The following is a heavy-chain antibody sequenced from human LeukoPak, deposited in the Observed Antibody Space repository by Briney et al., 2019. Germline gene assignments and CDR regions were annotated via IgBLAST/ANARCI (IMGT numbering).Heavy chain of an antibody. V-gene: IGHV4-34*01. Sequence: SETLSLTCAVYGGSFSGYYWSWIRQPPGRGLEWIGEINHSGSTNYNPSLKSRVTISVDTSKNQFSLKLSSVTAADTAVYYCARGRLGSSGWWEYLQHWGQGTLVTVSS. J-gene: IGHJ1*01. CDR3: ARGRLGSSGWWEYLQH. CDR1: GGSFSGYY. CDR2: INHSGST. D-gene: IGHD6-19*01.